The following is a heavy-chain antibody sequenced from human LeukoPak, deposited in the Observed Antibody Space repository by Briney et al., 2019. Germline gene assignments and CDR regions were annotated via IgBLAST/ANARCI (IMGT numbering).Heavy chain of an antibody. J-gene: IGHJ6*03. CDR1: GYTFTGYY. CDR2: INPNSGGT. D-gene: IGHD4-23*01. Sequence: ASAKVSCKASGYTFTGYYMHWVRQAPGQGLEWMGWINPNSGGTNYAQKFQGRVTMTRDTSISTAYMELSRLRSDDTAVYYCARDRYGGNSIYYYMDVWGKGTTVTVSS. CDR3: ARDRYGGNSIYYYMDV. V-gene: IGHV1-2*02.